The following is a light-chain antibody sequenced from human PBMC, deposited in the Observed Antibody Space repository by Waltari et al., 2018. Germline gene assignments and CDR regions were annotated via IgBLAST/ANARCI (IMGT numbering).Light chain of an antibody. J-gene: IGLJ2*01. CDR3: SSFTITSTLVV. Sequence: QSALTQPASVSGSPGQSITISCTGTSSDVGGYNYVAWYQQHPGKAPKLIIYDVINRPSGVSNRFSGSKSGNTASLTISGLQAEDEADYYCSSFTITSTLVVFGGGTKLTVL. CDR1: SSDVGGYNY. CDR2: DVI. V-gene: IGLV2-14*03.